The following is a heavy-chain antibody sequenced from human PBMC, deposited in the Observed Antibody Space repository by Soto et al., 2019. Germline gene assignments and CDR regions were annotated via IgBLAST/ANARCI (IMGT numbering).Heavy chain of an antibody. V-gene: IGHV2-70*01. CDR1: GFSLSTNAMY. Sequence: GPTLGNPTQTLTLTCTFAGFSLSTNAMYVTWIRQPPGKALEWLALIDWNEDKYYSTSLKTRLTISKDTSKNQVVLIMTNMEPVGTATYYCARAYGSGNYFLYHGMDVWGQVTTVTVSS. CDR2: IDWNEDK. CDR3: ARAYGSGNYFLYHGMDV. J-gene: IGHJ6*02. D-gene: IGHD3-10*01.